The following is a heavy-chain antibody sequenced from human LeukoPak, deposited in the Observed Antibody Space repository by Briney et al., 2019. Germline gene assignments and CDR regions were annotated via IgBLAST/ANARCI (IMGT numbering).Heavy chain of an antibody. Sequence: GGSLRLSCAASGFTFSSYAVSWVRQAPGKGLEWVSAISGSGGSTYYADSVKGRFTISRDNSKNTLYLQMNSLRDEDTAVYYCAKGQASLLWFGELFRWGQGTLVTVSS. V-gene: IGHV3-23*01. D-gene: IGHD3-10*01. CDR3: AKGQASLLWFGELFR. J-gene: IGHJ4*02. CDR1: GFTFSSYA. CDR2: ISGSGGST.